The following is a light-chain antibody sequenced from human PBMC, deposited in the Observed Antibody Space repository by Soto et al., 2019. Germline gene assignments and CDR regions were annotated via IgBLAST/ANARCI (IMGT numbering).Light chain of an antibody. J-gene: IGKJ5*01. CDR2: GAS. CDR3: QHYVGGPTVT. V-gene: IGKV3-20*01. Sequence: EIVLTQSPGTLSLSPGERATLPCRASQNITNNYVAWYQHKPGQAPRLLIYGASSRATGIPVRFSGSGSGTDFTLTISRLEPEDFALYYCQHYVGGPTVTFGQGTRLEIK. CDR1: QNITNNY.